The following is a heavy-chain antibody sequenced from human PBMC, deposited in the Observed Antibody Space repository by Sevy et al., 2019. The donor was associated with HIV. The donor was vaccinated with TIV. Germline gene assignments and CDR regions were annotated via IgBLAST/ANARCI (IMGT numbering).Heavy chain of an antibody. CDR1: GFSFSSYW. D-gene: IGHD3-10*01. J-gene: IGHJ4*02. Sequence: GGSLRLSCAASGFSFSSYWMHWVRQVPGKGLVWLSRINSDGTYTKYGDSAKGRFTISRDNAKNTLYLQMDSLRAEETAVYYCARDKVEGGTMVQDNDYWGQETLVTVSS. CDR3: ARDKVEGGTMVQDNDY. V-gene: IGHV3-74*03. CDR2: INSDGTYT.